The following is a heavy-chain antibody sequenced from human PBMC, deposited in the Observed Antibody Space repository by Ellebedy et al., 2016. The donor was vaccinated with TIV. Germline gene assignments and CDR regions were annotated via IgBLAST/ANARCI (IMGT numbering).Heavy chain of an antibody. Sequence: SVKVSCXASGGTFSSYAISWVRQAPGQGLEWMGGIIPIFGTANYAQKFQGRVTITADESTSTAYMELSSLRSEDTAVYYCGRHSGSEVAYDIWGQGTMVTVSS. CDR3: GRHSGSEVAYDI. J-gene: IGHJ3*02. V-gene: IGHV1-69*13. D-gene: IGHD1-26*01. CDR1: GGTFSSYA. CDR2: IIPIFGTA.